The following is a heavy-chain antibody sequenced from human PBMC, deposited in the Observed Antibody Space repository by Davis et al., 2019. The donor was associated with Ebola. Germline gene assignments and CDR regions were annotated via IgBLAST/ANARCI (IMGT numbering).Heavy chain of an antibody. CDR3: ARVQLAAAGAYYYYGMDV. J-gene: IGHJ6*04. V-gene: IGHV3-20*01. D-gene: IGHD6-13*01. Sequence: PGGSLRLSCAASGFTFDDYGMSWVRQAPGKGLEWVSGINWIGGSTGYADSVKGRFTISRDNAKNSLYLQMNSLRAEDTALYHCARVQLAAAGAYYYYGMDVWGKGTTVTVSS. CDR1: GFTFDDYG. CDR2: INWIGGST.